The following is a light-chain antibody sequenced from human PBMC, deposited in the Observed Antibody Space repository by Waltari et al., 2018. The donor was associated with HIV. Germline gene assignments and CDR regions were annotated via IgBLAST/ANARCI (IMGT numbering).Light chain of an antibody. CDR2: EVS. Sequence: QSALTQPAPVSGSPGPSTPISCTGTSCAAGGYNYFSWYQQHPGKAPKLMIYEVSNRPSRISMRFSGSKSGNTASLTISGLQAEDEADYYCCSYTSRSTLVFGGGTKLTVL. CDR3: CSYTSRSTLV. J-gene: IGLJ2*01. V-gene: IGLV2-14*01. CDR1: SCAAGGYNY.